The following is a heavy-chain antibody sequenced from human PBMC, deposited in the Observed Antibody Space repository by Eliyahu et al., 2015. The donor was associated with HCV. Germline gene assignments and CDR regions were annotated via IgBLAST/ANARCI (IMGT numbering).Heavy chain of an antibody. CDR3: ARGTELRFMSGYYYFMDV. Sequence: QVQLQQWGAGLLKPSETLSLTCAVYGGSFSDYYWTWIRQPPGKGLEWIGEIIHSRNTNTDYNPSLKSRVTMSVDTSKNQFSLKLSSVTAADTAVYYCARGTELRFMSGYYYFMDVWGKGTTVTVSS. CDR2: IIHSRNT. J-gene: IGHJ6*03. D-gene: IGHD3-3*01. V-gene: IGHV4-34*01. CDR1: GGSFSDYY.